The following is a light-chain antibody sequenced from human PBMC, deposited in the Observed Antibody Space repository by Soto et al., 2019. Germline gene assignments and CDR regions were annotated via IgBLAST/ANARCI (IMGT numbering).Light chain of an antibody. V-gene: IGKV1-5*03. CDR1: QSISNC. CDR2: KAS. CDR3: QQYDRFPYT. Sequence: DIQMTQSPSTLSASVGDTVTITCRASQSISNCLAWYQQKPGQAPKRLIHKASNLESGVPSRFSGSGSGTEFTLTISSLQPDDFATFYCQQYDRFPYTFGQGTKLEIK. J-gene: IGKJ2*01.